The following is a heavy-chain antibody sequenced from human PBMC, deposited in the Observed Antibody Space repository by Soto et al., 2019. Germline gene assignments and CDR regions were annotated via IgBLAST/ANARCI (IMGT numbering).Heavy chain of an antibody. Sequence: GASVKVSCKASGYSFTSLDINWVRQTAGQGLEWMGWMQPSTGRTGYAQKFQGRVTMTRDTSINTAYMELTTLTSDDTAFYYCARGVSAGVEYWGQGTQVTVSS. D-gene: IGHD1-26*01. CDR1: GYSFTSLD. CDR2: MQPSTGRT. V-gene: IGHV1-8*01. J-gene: IGHJ4*02. CDR3: ARGVSAGVEY.